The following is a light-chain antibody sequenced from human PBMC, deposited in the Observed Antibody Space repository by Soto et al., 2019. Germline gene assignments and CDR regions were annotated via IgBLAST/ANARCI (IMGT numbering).Light chain of an antibody. J-gene: IGLJ1*01. CDR3: SSYTSSSTYV. CDR1: SSDVGAYNY. Sequence: QSALTQPASVSWSRGESISISCTGTSSDVGAYNYVSWYQQHPGKAPKRMIFEVSNRPSGVSNRFSSSKSGNTASLAISGLQVVDEAEYYCSSYTSSSTYVFGTGTKVTVL. V-gene: IGLV2-14*01. CDR2: EVS.